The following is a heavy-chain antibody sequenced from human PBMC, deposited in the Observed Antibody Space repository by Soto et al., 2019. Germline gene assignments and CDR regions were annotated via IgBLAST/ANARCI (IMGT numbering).Heavy chain of an antibody. V-gene: IGHV3-15*01. J-gene: IGHJ2*01. CDR3: TTGWYFDL. CDR2: IKSKSDGETT. Sequence: EVQLVESGGGLLKPGGSLRLTCAGSGFTFSNAWMSWVRQAPGKGLEWVARIKSKSDGETTDYAAPVKGRFTILRDDSKHTWFLQMNSLKTEDTAVYHCTTGWYFDLWGRGTLVTVSS. CDR1: GFTFSNAW.